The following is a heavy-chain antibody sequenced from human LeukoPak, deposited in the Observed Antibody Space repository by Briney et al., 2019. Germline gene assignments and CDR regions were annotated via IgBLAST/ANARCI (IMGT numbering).Heavy chain of an antibody. Sequence: GGSLRLSCAASGFTFSSHPMSWVRQAPGKGLEWVSVISGSGGSTYSADSVKGRFTISRDNSKNTLYLQMSSLRAEDTAVYYCAEGLLRSGSYYSLFVYFDYWGQGTLVTVSS. CDR3: AEGLLRSGSYYSLFVYFDY. J-gene: IGHJ4*02. CDR2: ISGSGGST. CDR1: GFTFSSHP. V-gene: IGHV3-23*01. D-gene: IGHD1-26*01.